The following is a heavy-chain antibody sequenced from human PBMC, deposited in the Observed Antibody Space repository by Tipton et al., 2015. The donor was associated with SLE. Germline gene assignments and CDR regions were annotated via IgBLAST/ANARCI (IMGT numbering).Heavy chain of an antibody. J-gene: IGHJ6*02. Sequence: TLSLTCTVSGASISGNYWSWIRQPPGKELEWVGFIHDDGTTNYNPSLERRLTISKDMSNNQFSLKLSSVTAADTAVYYCARVVAVGATHYYDVDVWGQGTTVTVSS. V-gene: IGHV4-4*08. CDR1: GASISGNY. CDR2: IHDDGTT. CDR3: ARVVAVGATHYYDVDV. D-gene: IGHD2-15*01.